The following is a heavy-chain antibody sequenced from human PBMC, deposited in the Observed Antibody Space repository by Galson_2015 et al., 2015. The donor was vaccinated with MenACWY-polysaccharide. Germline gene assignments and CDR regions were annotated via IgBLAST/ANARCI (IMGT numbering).Heavy chain of an antibody. D-gene: IGHD2-15*01. CDR1: GFTFSSYW. CDR3: ARKGSGGGYCDHDA. Sequence: SLRLSCAASGFTFSSYWMHWVRQAPGEGLVWVSRINSDGSATNYADSVRGRFTVSRDNAKSTLYLQMDSLRVKYTAVYFCARKGSGGGYCDHDARGQGLLATVSS. J-gene: IGHJ5*02. V-gene: IGHV3-74*01. CDR2: INSDGSAT.